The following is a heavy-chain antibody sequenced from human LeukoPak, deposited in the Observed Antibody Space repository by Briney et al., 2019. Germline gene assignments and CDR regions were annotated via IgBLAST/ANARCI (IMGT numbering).Heavy chain of an antibody. J-gene: IGHJ4*02. Sequence: PSETLSLTCTVSGGSISSGNYYWSWIRQPPGKGLEWIGYIYYSGSTYYNPSLKSRIAISVDTSKNQFSLKLSSVTAADTAVYYCARSSFYSSSWYFEYWGQGTLVTVSS. CDR2: IYYSGST. CDR3: ARSSFYSSSWYFEY. CDR1: GGSISSGNYY. D-gene: IGHD6-13*01. V-gene: IGHV4-30-4*08.